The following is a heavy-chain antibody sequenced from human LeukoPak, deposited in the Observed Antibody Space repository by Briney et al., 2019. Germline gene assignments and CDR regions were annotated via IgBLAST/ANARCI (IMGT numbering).Heavy chain of an antibody. CDR2: IYYSGST. V-gene: IGHV4-39*07. D-gene: IGHD6-13*01. CDR1: GGSISSSSYY. J-gene: IGHJ4*02. Sequence: SETLSLTCTVSGGSISSSSYYWGWIRQPPGKGLEWIGRIYYSGSTYYNPSLKSRVTISVDTSKNQFSLKLSSVTAADTAVYYCARDSSNRAAGFDYWGQGTLVTVSS. CDR3: ARDSSNRAAGFDY.